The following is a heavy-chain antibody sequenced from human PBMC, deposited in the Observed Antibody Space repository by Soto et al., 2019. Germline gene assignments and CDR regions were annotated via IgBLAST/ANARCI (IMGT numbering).Heavy chain of an antibody. J-gene: IGHJ3*02. Sequence: SVKVSCKASGYTFTSYDINWVRQATGQGLEWMGWMNPNSGNTGYAQKVQGRVTMTRNTSISTAYMELSSLRSEDTAVYYCARATLDRDAFDIWGQGTMVTVSS. CDR2: MNPNSGNT. CDR1: GYTFTSYD. V-gene: IGHV1-8*01. CDR3: ARATLDRDAFDI.